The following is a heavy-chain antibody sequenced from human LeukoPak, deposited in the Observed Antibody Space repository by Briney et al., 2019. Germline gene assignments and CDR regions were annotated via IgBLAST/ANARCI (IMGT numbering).Heavy chain of an antibody. V-gene: IGHV3-30*03. D-gene: IGHD3-9*01. CDR3: ARRVTIFGYFDY. Sequence: GGSLRLSCAASGFTFSSYGMHWVRQAPGKGLEWVAVISYDGSNKYYADSVKGRFTISRDNSKNTLYLQMSSLRAEDTAVYYCARRVTIFGYFDYWGQGTLVTVSS. CDR1: GFTFSSYG. J-gene: IGHJ4*02. CDR2: ISYDGSNK.